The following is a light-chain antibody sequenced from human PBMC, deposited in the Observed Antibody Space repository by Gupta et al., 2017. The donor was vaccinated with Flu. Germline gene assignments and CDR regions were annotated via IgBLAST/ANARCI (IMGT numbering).Light chain of an antibody. CDR3: QRHGGSPKWA. Sequence: EIVVTPSPGTLSWSPGERATLSCRASQSLRANFLAWYQQKPGKAPRLLLCGSSSRATGIPDRFSGSGSGTDFTLTISRLEPEDAAVYYCQRHGGSPKWAFGQGTKVEIK. V-gene: IGKV3-20*01. J-gene: IGKJ1*01. CDR2: GSS. CDR1: QSLRANF.